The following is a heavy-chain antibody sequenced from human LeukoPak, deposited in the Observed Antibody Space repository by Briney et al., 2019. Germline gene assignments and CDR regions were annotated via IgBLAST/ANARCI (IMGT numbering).Heavy chain of an antibody. V-gene: IGHV4-61*02. CDR2: IYGSGST. CDR1: GGSIISNNFY. Sequence: SQTLSLTCTVSGGSIISNNFYWSWIRQPAGKGLECIGRIYGSGSTNYSPSLRSRVTISMDTSKNQFSLNLNSVTAADTAVYFCARGWGSTSSNYFDPWGQGTLVTVSS. D-gene: IGHD2/OR15-2a*01. J-gene: IGHJ5*02. CDR3: ARGWGSTSSNYFDP.